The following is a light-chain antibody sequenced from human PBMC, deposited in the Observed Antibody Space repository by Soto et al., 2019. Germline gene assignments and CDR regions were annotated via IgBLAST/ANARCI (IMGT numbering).Light chain of an antibody. Sequence: QSVLTQPPSASGSPGQSVTISCTGTSSDVGGFNSVSWYLQHPGRAPKLLIYEVIKRPSGVPDRFSASKSDNTASLTVSGLQAEDEDDYYCSSYAGSRNLVFGGGTKLTVL. CDR2: EVI. V-gene: IGLV2-8*01. J-gene: IGLJ3*02. CDR3: SSYAGSRNLV. CDR1: SSDVGGFNS.